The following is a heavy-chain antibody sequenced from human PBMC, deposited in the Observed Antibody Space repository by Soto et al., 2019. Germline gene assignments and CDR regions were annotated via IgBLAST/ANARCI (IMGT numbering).Heavy chain of an antibody. J-gene: IGHJ5*02. D-gene: IGHD6-19*01. CDR3: ARDRGIVVASWFDP. CDR2: ISAYNGNT. V-gene: IGHV1-18*01. Sequence: ASVKVSCKASGYTFTSYGISWARQAPGQGLEWMGWISAYNGNTNYAQKLQGRVTMTTDTSTSTAYMELRSLRSDDTAVYYCARDRGIVVASWFDPWGQGTLVTVSS. CDR1: GYTFTSYG.